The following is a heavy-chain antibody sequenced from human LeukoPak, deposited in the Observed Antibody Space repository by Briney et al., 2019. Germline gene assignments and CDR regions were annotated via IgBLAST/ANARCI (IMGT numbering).Heavy chain of an antibody. J-gene: IGHJ5*02. V-gene: IGHV4-59*12. Sequence: SETLSLTCTVSGGSISSYYWSWIRQPPGKGLEWIGYIYYSGSTNYNPSLKSRVTISVDTSKNQFSLKLTSVTAADTAVYYCARVLAAAGNNWFDPWGQGTLVTVSS. CDR2: IYYSGST. CDR1: GGSISSYY. D-gene: IGHD6-13*01. CDR3: ARVLAAAGNNWFDP.